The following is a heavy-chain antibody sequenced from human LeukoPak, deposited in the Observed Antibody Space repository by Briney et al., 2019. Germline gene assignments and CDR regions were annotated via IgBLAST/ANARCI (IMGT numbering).Heavy chain of an antibody. J-gene: IGHJ4*02. D-gene: IGHD3-10*01. V-gene: IGHV3-33*01. CDR2: IWYDGSEK. Sequence: GRFLRLSCAASGFNFNDSGMHWVRQAPGKGLEWVAVIWYDGSEKYYADSVKGRLTISRDNSKNTLYLQMNSLRADDTAVYYCARDGYYGSGRPFDYWGQGALVSVSS. CDR3: ARDGYYGSGRPFDY. CDR1: GFNFNDSG.